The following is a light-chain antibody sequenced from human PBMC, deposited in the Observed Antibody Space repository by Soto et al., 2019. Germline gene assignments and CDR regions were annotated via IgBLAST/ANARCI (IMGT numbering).Light chain of an antibody. CDR1: SSNIGAGFD. J-gene: IGLJ1*01. Sequence: QSVLTQPPSVSGAPGQRVTISCTGSSSNIGAGFDVYWYQQLPGTAPKLLIYGNSNRPSGVPDRFSGSKSGTSASLAITGLQAEDEADYYCQSYDSSLSALFGTGTKVTAL. V-gene: IGLV1-40*01. CDR2: GNS. CDR3: QSYDSSLSAL.